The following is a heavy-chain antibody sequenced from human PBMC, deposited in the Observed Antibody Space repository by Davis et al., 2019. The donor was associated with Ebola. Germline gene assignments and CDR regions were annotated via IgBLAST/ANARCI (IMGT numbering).Heavy chain of an antibody. J-gene: IGHJ4*02. Sequence: GGSLRLSCAASGFTFSSYAMSWVRQAPGKGLEWVSAISGSGGSTYYADSVKGRFTLSRDNSKNTLYLQMNSLRAEDTAVYYCAKDWRGYSSSWYPFFDYRGQGTLVTVSS. CDR1: GFTFSSYA. V-gene: IGHV3-23*01. D-gene: IGHD6-13*01. CDR3: AKDWRGYSSSWYPFFDY. CDR2: ISGSGGST.